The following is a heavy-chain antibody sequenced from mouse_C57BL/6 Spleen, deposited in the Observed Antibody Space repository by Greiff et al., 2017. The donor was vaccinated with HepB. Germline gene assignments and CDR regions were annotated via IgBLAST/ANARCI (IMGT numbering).Heavy chain of an antibody. J-gene: IGHJ3*01. CDR1: GYTFTSYW. D-gene: IGHD2-1*01. CDR2: IYPSDSET. V-gene: IGHV1-61*01. CDR3: ARLFGNEVY. Sequence: QVQLKQPGAELVRPGSSVKLSCKASGYTFTSYWMDWVKQRPGQGLEWIGNIYPSDSETHYNQKFKDKATLTVDKSSSTAYMQLSSLTSEDSAVYYCARLFGNEVYWGQGTLVTVSA.